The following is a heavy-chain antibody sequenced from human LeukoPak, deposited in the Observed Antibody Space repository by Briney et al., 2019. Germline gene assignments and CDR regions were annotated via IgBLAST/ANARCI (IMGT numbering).Heavy chain of an antibody. CDR2: ISWNSGSI. J-gene: IGHJ6*02. Sequence: GGSLRLSCAASGFTSDDYAMHWVRQAPGKGLEWVSGISWNSGSIGYADSVKGRFTISRDNAKNSLYLQMNSLRAEDTALYYRAKGYYGSGSHGMDVWGQGTTVTVSS. V-gene: IGHV3-9*02. CDR1: GFTSDDYA. D-gene: IGHD3-10*01. CDR3: AKGYYGSGSHGMDV.